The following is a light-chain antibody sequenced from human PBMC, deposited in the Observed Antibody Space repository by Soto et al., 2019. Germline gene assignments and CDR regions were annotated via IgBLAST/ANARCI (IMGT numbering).Light chain of an antibody. CDR3: KQYNNWPLT. CDR2: GAS. V-gene: IGKV3-15*01. J-gene: IGKJ4*01. CDR1: QSVRNN. Sequence: EIVMTPSPATLSVSPGERSTVPCMASQSVRNNLAWYQQKPGQAPRLLIYGASTRATGIPARFSGSGYGTEFTLTIRSMQYEELAAYYCKQYNNWPLTFGGGPKGDIK.